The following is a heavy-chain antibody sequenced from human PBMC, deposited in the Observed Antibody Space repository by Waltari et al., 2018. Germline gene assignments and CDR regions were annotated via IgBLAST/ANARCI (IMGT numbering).Heavy chain of an antibody. D-gene: IGHD1-26*01. CDR2: INHSGST. CDR1: GGSFSGYY. Sequence: QVQLQQWGAGLLKPSETLSLTCAVYGGSFSGYYWSWIRQPPGTGLEWIGEINHSGSTNYNPSLKSRVTISVDTSKNQFSLKLSSVTAADTAVYYCARGGGADQKEYYFDYWGQGTLVTVSS. V-gene: IGHV4-34*01. CDR3: ARGGGADQKEYYFDY. J-gene: IGHJ4*02.